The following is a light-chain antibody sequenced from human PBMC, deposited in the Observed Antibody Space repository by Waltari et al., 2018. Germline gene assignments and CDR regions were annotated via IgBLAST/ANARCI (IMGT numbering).Light chain of an antibody. CDR3: CSYTGSSTSYG. V-gene: IGLV2-23*01. CDR2: EAT. CDR1: STDLASYNL. J-gene: IGLJ1*01. Sequence: QSALSQPASVSGSPGQSLTITCTGASTDLASYNLVAWYQHHPTRAPKLLIYEATKRPSGISHRFSGAKSGATASLRISGLQADDEADYYCCSYTGSSTSYGCGGGTKVTVL.